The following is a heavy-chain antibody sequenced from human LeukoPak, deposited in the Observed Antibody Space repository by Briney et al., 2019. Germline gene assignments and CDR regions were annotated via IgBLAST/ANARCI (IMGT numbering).Heavy chain of an antibody. V-gene: IGHV4-34*01. Sequence: PSETLSLTCAVYGGSFSGYYWSWIRQPPGKGLEWIGEINHSGSTNYNPSLKSRVTISVDTSKNQFSLKLSSVTAADTAVYYCGYGSDCWGQGTLVTVSS. CDR1: GGSFSGYY. J-gene: IGHJ4*02. CDR3: GYGSDC. D-gene: IGHD3-10*01. CDR2: INHSGST.